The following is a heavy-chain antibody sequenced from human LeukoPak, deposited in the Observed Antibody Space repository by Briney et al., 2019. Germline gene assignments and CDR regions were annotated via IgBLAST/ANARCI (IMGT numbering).Heavy chain of an antibody. V-gene: IGHV3-74*01. Sequence: PGGSLRLSCAASGFTVSSNYMSWVRQAPGKGLVWLSRVNSDGNITTYADSVRGRFTISRDNAKNTLYLQMNSLRAEDTAVYYCARRGLVPAFDIWGQGTMVSVTS. CDR3: ARRGLVPAFDI. D-gene: IGHD3-10*02. CDR2: VNSDGNIT. CDR1: GFTVSSNY. J-gene: IGHJ3*02.